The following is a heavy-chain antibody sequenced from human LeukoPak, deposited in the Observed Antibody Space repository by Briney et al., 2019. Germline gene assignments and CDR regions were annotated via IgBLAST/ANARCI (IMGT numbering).Heavy chain of an antibody. CDR1: GGSISSYY. Sequence: PSETLSLTCTVPGGSISSYYWSWIRQPPGKGLEWIGYIYYSGSTNYNPSLKSRVTISVDTSKNQFSLKLSSVTAADTAVYYCASGRGRRADAFDIWGQGTMVTVSS. CDR3: ASGRGRRADAFDI. V-gene: IGHV4-59*08. J-gene: IGHJ3*02. CDR2: IYYSGST.